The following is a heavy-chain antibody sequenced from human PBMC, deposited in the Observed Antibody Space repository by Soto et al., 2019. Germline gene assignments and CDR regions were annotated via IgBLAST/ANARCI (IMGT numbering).Heavy chain of an antibody. V-gene: IGHV4-59*01. CDR2: VYYTGST. D-gene: IGHD3-22*01. J-gene: IGHJ4*02. CDR3: ARGRTVRNYADDSSDYFYFFDY. CDR1: GDSISTFY. Sequence: SETLSLTCTVSGDSISTFYWGWMRQAPGKELEWIGYVYYTGSTNYNPSLKSRVTISVDRSKNQFSLKLTSANAADTAVYYCARGRTVRNYADDSSDYFYFFDYWGQGTQVTVSS.